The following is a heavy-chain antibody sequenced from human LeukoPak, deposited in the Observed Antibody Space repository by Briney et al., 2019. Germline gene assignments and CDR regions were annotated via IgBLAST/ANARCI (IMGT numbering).Heavy chain of an antibody. CDR2: ISSSSYI. V-gene: IGHV3-21*01. CDR1: GFTFSSYS. J-gene: IGHJ4*02. D-gene: IGHD3-22*01. CDR3: AREWNDYYDSSGYYDY. Sequence: PGGSLRLSCAASGFTFSSYSMNWVRQAPGKGLEWVSSISSSSYIYYADSVKGRFTISRDNAKNSLYPQMNSLRAEDTAVYYCAREWNDYYDSSGYYDYWGQGTLVTVSS.